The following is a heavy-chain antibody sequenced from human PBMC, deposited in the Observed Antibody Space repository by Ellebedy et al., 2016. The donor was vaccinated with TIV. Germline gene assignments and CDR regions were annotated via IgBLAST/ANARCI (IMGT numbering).Heavy chain of an antibody. V-gene: IGHV1-18*04. J-gene: IGHJ3*02. D-gene: IGHD2-2*01. CDR2: ISAYNGNT. CDR1: GYTFTSYG. CDR3: TRVIVVVPAAKGGAFDI. Sequence: AASVKVSCKASGYTFTSYGISWVRQAPGQGLEWMGWISAYNGNTNYAQKFQGRVTITADESTSTAYMELSSLRSEDTAVYYCTRVIVVVPAAKGGAFDIWGQGTMVTVSS.